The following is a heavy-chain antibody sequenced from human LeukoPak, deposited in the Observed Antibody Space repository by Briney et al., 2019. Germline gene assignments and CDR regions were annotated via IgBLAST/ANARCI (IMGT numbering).Heavy chain of an antibody. CDR2: ISGSGSTT. CDR3: ARPRLEYCSGGSCFDAFDI. D-gene: IGHD2-15*01. CDR1: GFTFSSYA. V-gene: IGHV3-23*01. Sequence: GGSLRLSCAASGFTFSSYAMNWVRQAPGEGLEWVSAISGSGSTTYYADSVKGRFTISRDNSKNTLILQMNSLTAEDTAIYSCARPRLEYCSGGSCFDAFDIWGQGTMVTVSS. J-gene: IGHJ3*02.